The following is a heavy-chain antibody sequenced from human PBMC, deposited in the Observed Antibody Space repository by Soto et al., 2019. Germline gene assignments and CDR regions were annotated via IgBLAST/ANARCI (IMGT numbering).Heavy chain of an antibody. V-gene: IGHV3-30*03. CDR3: ARDNLAFQGAFDL. CDR1: GFTFSNYG. J-gene: IGHJ4*02. Sequence: GGSLRLSCAASGFTFSNYGIHWVRQAPGKGLEWVAVISYDGIYKYYADSVKGRFTISRDNSKNTLYLQMDNLRPEDTAVYYCARDNLAFQGAFDLWGQGTLVTVSS. CDR2: ISYDGIYK. D-gene: IGHD3-16*01.